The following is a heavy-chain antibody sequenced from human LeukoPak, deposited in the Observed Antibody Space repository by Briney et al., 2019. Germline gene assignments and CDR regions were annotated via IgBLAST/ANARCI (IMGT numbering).Heavy chain of an antibody. D-gene: IGHD4-17*01. CDR2: IYYSGST. V-gene: IGHV4-39*01. J-gene: IGHJ4*02. CDR1: GGSISSSSYY. Sequence: SETLSLTCTVSGGSISSSSYYWGWIRQPPGKGLEWIGSIYYSGSTYYNPSLKSRVTISVDTSKNQFSLKLSSVTAADTAVYYCAGLDYGDFVFDYWGQGTLVTVSS. CDR3: AGLDYGDFVFDY.